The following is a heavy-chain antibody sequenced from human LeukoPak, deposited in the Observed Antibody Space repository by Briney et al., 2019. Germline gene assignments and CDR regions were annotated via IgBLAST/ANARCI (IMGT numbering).Heavy chain of an antibody. Sequence: GGSLRLSCAASGFTFTTYWMSWVRQPPGKGLEWVSGISWNSGRRGYADSVKGRFTISRDNAKTSLYLQMNSLRAEDMALYYCAKGPDYDILTPIDYWGQGTLVTVSS. J-gene: IGHJ4*02. V-gene: IGHV3-9*03. CDR1: GFTFTTYW. D-gene: IGHD3-9*01. CDR2: ISWNSGRR. CDR3: AKGPDYDILTPIDY.